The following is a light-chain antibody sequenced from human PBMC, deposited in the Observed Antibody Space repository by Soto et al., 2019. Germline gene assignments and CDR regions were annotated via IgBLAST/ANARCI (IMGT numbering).Light chain of an antibody. V-gene: IGKV3-15*01. Sequence: EVEMTKSPATLSVSPGERATLSCRASQSVSSNLAWYQQKPGQAPRLLIYGASTRATGIPARFSGSGSGTEFTLTISSLQSEDFAVYYCQQYNNWPLTFGQGTKVDIK. CDR3: QQYNNWPLT. J-gene: IGKJ2*01. CDR1: QSVSSN. CDR2: GAS.